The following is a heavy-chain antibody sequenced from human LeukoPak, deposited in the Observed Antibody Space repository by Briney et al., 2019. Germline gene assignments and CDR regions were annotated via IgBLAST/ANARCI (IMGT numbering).Heavy chain of an antibody. CDR2: ISSSSSYI. CDR1: GFTFSSYN. J-gene: IGHJ4*02. V-gene: IGHV3-21*01. Sequence: GGSLRLSCAASGFTFSSYNMNWVRQAPGKGLEWVSSISSSSSYIYYADSVKGRFTISRDNAKNSLYLQMNSLRAEDTAVYYCARESGIVGATVDYWGQGTLVTVSS. D-gene: IGHD1-26*01. CDR3: ARESGIVGATVDY.